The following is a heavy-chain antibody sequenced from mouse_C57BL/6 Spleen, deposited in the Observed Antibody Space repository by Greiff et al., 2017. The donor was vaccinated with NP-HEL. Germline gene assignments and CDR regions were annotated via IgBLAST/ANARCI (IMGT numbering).Heavy chain of an antibody. CDR3: ARHAFKRDYFDY. CDR2: FYPGSGSI. CDR1: GYTFTEYT. J-gene: IGHJ2*01. Sequence: QVHVKQSGAELVKPGASVKLSCKASGYTFTEYTIHWVKQRSGQGLEWIGWFYPGSGSIKYNEKFKDKATLTADKSSSTVYMELSRLTSEDSAVYFCARHAFKRDYFDYWGQGTTLTVSS. V-gene: IGHV1-62-2*01.